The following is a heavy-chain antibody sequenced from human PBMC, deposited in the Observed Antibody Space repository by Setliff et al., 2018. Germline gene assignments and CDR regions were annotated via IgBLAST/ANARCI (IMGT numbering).Heavy chain of an antibody. D-gene: IGHD3-22*01. CDR1: GVTFSSYA. CDR3: VKALPPGQIGGSYYEMVSVHNFFLDV. V-gene: IGHV3-23*01. Sequence: GGSLRLSCAASGVTFSSYAMTWVRQAPGEGLEWVSSISGSGGSTYHADSVKGQFTISRENAKNTLYLQLNSLRAEETALYYCVKALPPGQIGGSYYEMVSVHNFFLDVWGKGTTVTVSS. J-gene: IGHJ6*04. CDR2: ISGSGGST.